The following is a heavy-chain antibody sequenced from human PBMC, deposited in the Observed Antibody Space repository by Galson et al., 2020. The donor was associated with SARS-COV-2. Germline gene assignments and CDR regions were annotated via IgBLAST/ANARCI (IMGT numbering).Heavy chain of an antibody. D-gene: IGHD1-26*01. V-gene: IGHV4-39*07. CDR2: IYYSGTT. J-gene: IGHJ4*02. CDR3: ARGRGATIPSL. Sequence: SETLSLTCTVSGGSLTSSDYYWGWIRQPPGKALEYIGSIYYSGTTYYNPSHKSRVTISVDTSKNQFSLKMISVTAADTAVYYCARGRGATIPSLWGQGILVTVSS. CDR1: GGSLTSSDYY.